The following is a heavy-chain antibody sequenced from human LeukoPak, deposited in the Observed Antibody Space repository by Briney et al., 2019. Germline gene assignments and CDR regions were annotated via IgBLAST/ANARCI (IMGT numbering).Heavy chain of an antibody. V-gene: IGHV4-34*01. CDR2: INHSGST. Sequence: PSETLSLTCAVYGGSFSGYYWSWIRQPPGKGLEWIGEINHSGSTNYNPSLKSRVTISVDTSKNQFSLKLSSVTAADTAVYYCARGRVSSDYGSVWFDPWGQGTLVTVSS. CDR1: GGSFSGYY. CDR3: ARGRVSSDYGSVWFDP. D-gene: IGHD3-10*01. J-gene: IGHJ5*02.